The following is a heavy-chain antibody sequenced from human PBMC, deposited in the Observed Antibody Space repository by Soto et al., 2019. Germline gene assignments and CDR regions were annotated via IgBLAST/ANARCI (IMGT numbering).Heavy chain of an antibody. Sequence: GGSLRLSCAASGFTFSSYAMHWVRQAPGKGLEWVAVISYDGSNKYYADSVKGRFTISRDNSKNTLYLQMNSLRAEDTAVYYCARDPGDYYDSSGYYWGFDYWGQGTLVTVSS. CDR2: ISYDGSNK. D-gene: IGHD3-22*01. CDR3: ARDPGDYYDSSGYYWGFDY. V-gene: IGHV3-30-3*01. J-gene: IGHJ4*02. CDR1: GFTFSSYA.